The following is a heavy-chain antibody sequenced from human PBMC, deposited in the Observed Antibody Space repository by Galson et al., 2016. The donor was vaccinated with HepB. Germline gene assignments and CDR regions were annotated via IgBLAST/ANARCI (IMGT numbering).Heavy chain of an antibody. CDR1: GFTFRSYP. J-gene: IGHJ2*01. CDR2: VPHYGNNK. Sequence: SLRLSCAASGFTFRSYPMHWVRQAPGKGLEWVTVVPHYGNNKYYADSVKGRFTVSRDNSKSTVNLQMNTLRVEDTAVYYCTREFGLWGRGTQVTVSS. CDR3: TREFGL. V-gene: IGHV3-30-3*01.